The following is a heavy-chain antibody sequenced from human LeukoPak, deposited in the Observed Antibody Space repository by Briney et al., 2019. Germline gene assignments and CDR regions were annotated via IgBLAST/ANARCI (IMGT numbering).Heavy chain of an antibody. CDR2: ISCSGSAI. J-gene: IGHJ3*02. CDR1: GFTLNRYE. D-gene: IGHD2-15*01. CDR3: ARDELYGVVVAREEAFDI. V-gene: IGHV3-48*03. Sequence: GGSLSLSCAASGFTLNRYEMHGARHARGKGLEWVSYISCSGSAICYADSMQGRFSISRDNAKTSLYLQMNSLRAEDTAVYYWARDELYGVVVAREEAFDIWGQGTMVTVSS.